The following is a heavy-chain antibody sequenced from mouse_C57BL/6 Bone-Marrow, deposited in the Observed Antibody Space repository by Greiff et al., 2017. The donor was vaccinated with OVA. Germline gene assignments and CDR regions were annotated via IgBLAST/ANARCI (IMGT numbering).Heavy chain of an antibody. CDR3: TLAKPGLPPWYAD. Sequence: VQLQQSGAELVKPGASVKLSCKASGYTFTEHTIHWVKQRSGQGLEWIGWIYPGSGSIKYNEKFKDKATLTADKSSSTVYMGLSSLTSEDSAVYYCTLAKPGLPPWYADWGQVPPVTVSA. V-gene: IGHV1-62-2*01. CDR1: GYTFTEHT. D-gene: IGHD3-1*01. CDR2: IYPGSGSI. J-gene: IGHJ3*01.